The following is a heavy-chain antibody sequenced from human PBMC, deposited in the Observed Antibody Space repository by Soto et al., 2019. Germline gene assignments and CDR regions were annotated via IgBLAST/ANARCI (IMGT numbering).Heavy chain of an antibody. V-gene: IGHV3-48*02. Sequence: GGSLRLSCAASGFTFSSYSMNWVRQAPGKGLEWVSYISSSSSTIYYADSVKGRFTISRDNAKNSLYLQMNSLRDEDTAVYYCAREPLTYGDGSNYGMDVWGQGTTVTVLL. J-gene: IGHJ6*02. CDR1: GFTFSSYS. D-gene: IGHD4-17*01. CDR2: ISSSSSTI. CDR3: AREPLTYGDGSNYGMDV.